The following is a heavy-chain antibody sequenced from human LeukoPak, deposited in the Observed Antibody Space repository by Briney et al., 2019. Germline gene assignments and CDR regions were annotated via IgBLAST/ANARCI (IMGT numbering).Heavy chain of an antibody. D-gene: IGHD6-19*01. CDR3: ARESLEQWLVLDYEVGPQTFDY. CDR2: ISSSGSTI. J-gene: IGHJ4*02. CDR1: GFTFSSYE. Sequence: GGSLRLSCAASGFTFSSYEMNWVRQAPGKGLEWVSYISSSGSTIYYADSVKGRFTISRDNAKNSLYLQMNSLRAEDTAVYYCARESLEQWLVLDYEVGPQTFDYWGQGTLVTVSS. V-gene: IGHV3-48*03.